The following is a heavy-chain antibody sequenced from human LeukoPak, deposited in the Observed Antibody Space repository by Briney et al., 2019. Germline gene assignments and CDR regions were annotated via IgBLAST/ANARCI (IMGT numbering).Heavy chain of an antibody. Sequence: GESLKISCKGSGYSFTSYWIGWVRQMPGKGLEWMGIIYPGDSDTRYSPSFQGQVTISADKSISTAYLQWSSLKASDTAMYYCAKFDYYDGIVYNPSLRRASGSFDYWGQGTLSPSPQ. CDR3: AKFDYYDGIVYNPSLRRASGSFDY. CDR2: IYPGDSDT. D-gene: IGHD3-22*01. J-gene: IGHJ4*02. V-gene: IGHV5-51*01. CDR1: GYSFTSYW.